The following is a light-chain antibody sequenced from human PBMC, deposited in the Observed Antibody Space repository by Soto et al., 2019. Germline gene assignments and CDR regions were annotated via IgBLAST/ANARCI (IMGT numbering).Light chain of an antibody. CDR2: KAS. Sequence: DIQMTQSPSTLSASVGDRVTITCRASQSISSWLAWYQQKPGKAPKLLIYKASSLESGVPSRFSGSGSGTELTLTISSLQPDDFETSSCQQYNSSPTFGQGTKVEIK. V-gene: IGKV1-5*03. CDR3: QQYNSSPT. J-gene: IGKJ1*01. CDR1: QSISSW.